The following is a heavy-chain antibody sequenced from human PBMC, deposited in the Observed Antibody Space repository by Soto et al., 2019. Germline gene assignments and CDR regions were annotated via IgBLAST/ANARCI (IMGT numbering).Heavy chain of an antibody. D-gene: IGHD3-10*01. Sequence: GGSLRLCCTASKFTFSYFAMTWVRQAPGQGLEWVSSISASGGSTYYADSVKGRITISRDNSKNTVFLQVSSLRAEDTAMYYCEKDWPVANYYGDHGMYVLVQGTMVAV. V-gene: IGHV3-23*01. J-gene: IGHJ6*02. CDR1: KFTFSYFA. CDR2: ISASGGST. CDR3: EKDWPVANYYGDHGMYV.